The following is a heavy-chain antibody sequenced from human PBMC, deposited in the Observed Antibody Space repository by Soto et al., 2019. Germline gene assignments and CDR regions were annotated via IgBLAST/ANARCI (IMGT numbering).Heavy chain of an antibody. D-gene: IGHD3-3*01. V-gene: IGHV4-59*08. CDR3: ARLQALTYYDFWSGYKDAFDI. CDR2: IYYSGST. Sequence: SETLSLTCTVSGGSISSYYWSWIRQPPGKGLEWIGYIYYSGSTNYNPSLKSRVTISVDTSKNQFSLKLSSVTAADTAVYYCARLQALTYYDFWSGYKDAFDIWGQGTMVTVSS. CDR1: GGSISSYY. J-gene: IGHJ3*02.